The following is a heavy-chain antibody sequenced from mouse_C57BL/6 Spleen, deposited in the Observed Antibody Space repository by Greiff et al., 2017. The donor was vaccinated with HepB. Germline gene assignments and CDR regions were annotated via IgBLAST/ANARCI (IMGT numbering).Heavy chain of an antibody. CDR3: ARDPSPEYFDV. CDR2: ISDGGSYT. CDR1: GFTFSSYA. Sequence: EVKVVESGGGLVKPGGSLKLSCAASGFTFSSYAMSWVRQTPEKRLEWVATISDGGSYTYYPDNVKGRFTISRDNAKNNLYLQMSHLKSEDTAMYYCARDPSPEYFDVWGTGTTVTVSS. J-gene: IGHJ1*03. V-gene: IGHV5-4*01.